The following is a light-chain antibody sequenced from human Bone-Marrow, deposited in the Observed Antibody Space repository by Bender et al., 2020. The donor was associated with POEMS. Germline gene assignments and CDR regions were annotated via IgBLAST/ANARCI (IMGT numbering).Light chain of an antibody. CDR1: SSDIGGYNY. CDR2: EVA. J-gene: IGLJ3*02. Sequence: QSALTQPASVSGSPGQSITISCTGTSSDIGGYNYVSWYQQHPGKAPKLIIYEVAERPSGVPGRFSGSKSGNTASLTISGLQAEDEADYYCSSHTIRSTWVFGGGTKLTVL. V-gene: IGLV2-14*01. CDR3: SSHTIRSTWV.